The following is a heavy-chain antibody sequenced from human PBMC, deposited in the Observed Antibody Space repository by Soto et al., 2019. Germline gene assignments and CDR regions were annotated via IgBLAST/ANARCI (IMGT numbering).Heavy chain of an antibody. J-gene: IGHJ6*02. D-gene: IGHD1-7*01. Sequence: GESLKISCKGSGYSSTSYWIGWVRQMPGKGLEWMGIIYPGDSDTRYSPSFQGQVTISADKSISTAYLQWSSLKASDTAMYYCARHKLELPYDYGMDVWGQGTTATVSS. CDR3: ARHKLELPYDYGMDV. V-gene: IGHV5-51*01. CDR2: IYPGDSDT. CDR1: GYSSTSYW.